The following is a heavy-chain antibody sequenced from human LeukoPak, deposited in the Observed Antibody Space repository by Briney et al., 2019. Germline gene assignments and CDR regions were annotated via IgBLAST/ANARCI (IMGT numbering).Heavy chain of an antibody. CDR3: ARIWNFGDKIWRYFDY. Sequence: GGSLRLSCAASGFRFSNFWMSWVPQAPGKRLGWVANIDTDGSETQYVGTVKGRFTTSRDNSKKSLYLQMNSLRAEDTAIYYCARIWNFGDKIWRYFDYWGQGTLVTVPS. V-gene: IGHV3-7*02. CDR2: IDTDGSET. D-gene: IGHD3-10*01. J-gene: IGHJ4*02. CDR1: GFRFSNFW.